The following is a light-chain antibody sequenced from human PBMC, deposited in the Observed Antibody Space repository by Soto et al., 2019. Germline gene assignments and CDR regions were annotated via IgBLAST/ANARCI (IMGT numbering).Light chain of an antibody. Sequence: EIVLTQSPGTLSLSPGERATLSCRASQSVSSGYLARYQQKPGQAPRLLIYGASSRATGIPDKFSGSGSGTDFTLTISRLEPEDFAVYYCQQYGSTPGTFGQGTKVEIK. CDR2: GAS. CDR1: QSVSSGY. CDR3: QQYGSTPGT. V-gene: IGKV3-20*01. J-gene: IGKJ1*01.